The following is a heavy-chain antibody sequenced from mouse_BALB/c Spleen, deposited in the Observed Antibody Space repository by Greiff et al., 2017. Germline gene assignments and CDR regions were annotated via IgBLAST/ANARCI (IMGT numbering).Heavy chain of an antibody. J-gene: IGHJ4*01. Sequence: EVKLMESGGGLVKPGGSLKLSCPASGFTFSSYTMSWVRQTPEKRLEWVATISSGGSYTYYPDSVKGRFTISRDNAKNTLYLQMSSLKSEDTAMYYCTRDRSMDYWGQGTSVTVSS. CDR1: GFTFSSYT. CDR2: ISSGGSYT. V-gene: IGHV5-6-4*01. CDR3: TRDRSMDY.